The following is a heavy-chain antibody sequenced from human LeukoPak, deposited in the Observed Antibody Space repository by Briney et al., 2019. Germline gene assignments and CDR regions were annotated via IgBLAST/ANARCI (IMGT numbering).Heavy chain of an antibody. J-gene: IGHJ3*02. CDR3: ARETHYDSSGYYSYDAFDI. CDR2: INPNSGGT. CDR1: GYTFTGYY. Sequence: ASVKVSCKASGYTFTGYYMHWVRQAPGQGLEWMGWINPNSGGTNYAQKFQGRVTMTRDTSISTAYMELSRLRSDDTAVYYCARETHYDSSGYYSYDAFDIWGQGTMVTVSS. D-gene: IGHD3-22*01. V-gene: IGHV1-2*02.